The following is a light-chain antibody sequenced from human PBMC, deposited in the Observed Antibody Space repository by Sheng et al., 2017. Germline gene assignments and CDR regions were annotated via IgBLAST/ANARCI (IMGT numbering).Light chain of an antibody. CDR2: GAS. CDR1: QSISSY. V-gene: IGKV3-15*01. J-gene: IGKJ5*01. Sequence: EIVMTQSPATLSVSPGERATLSCRASQSISSYLAWYQQKPGQAPRLLIYGASTRATGIPARFSGSGSGTDFTLTISSLQSEDFAVYYCQQYGSFPITFGQGTRLDMK. CDR3: QQYGSFPIT.